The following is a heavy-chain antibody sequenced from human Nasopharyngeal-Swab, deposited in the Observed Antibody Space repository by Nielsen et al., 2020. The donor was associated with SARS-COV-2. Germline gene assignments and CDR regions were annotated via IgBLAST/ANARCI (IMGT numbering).Heavy chain of an antibody. J-gene: IGHJ4*02. CDR2: INAGTGNR. V-gene: IGHV1-3*01. CDR1: GYTFTTYA. Sequence: ASVKVSCKASGYTFTTYAIHWVRQAPGQRLKWMAWINAGTGNREYSQKFQGRVTISTDTSASTAYMELGGLTSEDTAVYYCARSGTVGAPGLDYWGQGTLVTVSS. D-gene: IGHD1-26*01. CDR3: ARSGTVGAPGLDY.